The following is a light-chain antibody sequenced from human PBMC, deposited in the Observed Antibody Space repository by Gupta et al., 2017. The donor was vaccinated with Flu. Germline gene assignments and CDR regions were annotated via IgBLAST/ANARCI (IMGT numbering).Light chain of an antibody. J-gene: IGLJ3*02. CDR3: QSYDSSNQGV. CDR2: EDD. V-gene: IGLV6-57*01. CDR1: SGSIASNY. Sequence: NFMLTQPHSVSESPGETVTISCTRSSGSIASNYVHWYQQRPGCSPTTVIYEDDQRPSGVPDRFSGSIDSSSNSASLTISGLKTEDEADYYCQSYDSSNQGVFGGGTKLTVL.